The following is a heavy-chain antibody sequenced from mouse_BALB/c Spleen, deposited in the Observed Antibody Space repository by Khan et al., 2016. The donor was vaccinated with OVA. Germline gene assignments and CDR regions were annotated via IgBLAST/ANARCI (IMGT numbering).Heavy chain of an antibody. CDR3: ARPPITTVVATSYWFFDD. D-gene: IGHD1-1*01. Sequence: EVELVESGGGLVKPGGSLQLSCAASGFTFSSYAMSWVRQPPEQRLEWVATISSGGTYTSYPDSVQGRFPISRDNAKTTLSLQMSSLTSEDTAMYDWARPPITTVVATSYWFFDDWGAGTTVTVST. CDR2: ISSGGTYT. CDR1: GFTFSSYA. V-gene: IGHV5-9-3*01. J-gene: IGHJ1*01.